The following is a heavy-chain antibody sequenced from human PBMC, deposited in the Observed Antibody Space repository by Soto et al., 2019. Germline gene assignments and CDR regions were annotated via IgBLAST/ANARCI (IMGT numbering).Heavy chain of an antibody. CDR2: IIPIFGTA. CDR3: ARDSAAAGPWDY. CDR1: GGTFSSYA. D-gene: IGHD6-13*01. V-gene: IGHV1-69*13. Sequence: SVKVSCKASGGTFSSYAISWVLQAPGQGLEWMGGIIPIFGTANYAQKFQGRVTITADESTSTAYMELSSLRSEDTAVYYCARDSAAAGPWDYWGQGTLVTVSS. J-gene: IGHJ4*02.